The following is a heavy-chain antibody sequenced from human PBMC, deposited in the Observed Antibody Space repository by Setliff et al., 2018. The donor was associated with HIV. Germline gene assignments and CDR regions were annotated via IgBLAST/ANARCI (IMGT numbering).Heavy chain of an antibody. Sequence: GGSLRLSCAASGFTFSTYAMNWVRHTSGKGLEWVAYVSRDSNNIYYADSVKGRFTISRDNARNSLYLQMSSLTAEDTGLYYCAKERWGPPVEFRGQGTLVTVSS. CDR3: AKERWGPPVEF. D-gene: IGHD2-15*01. CDR1: GFTFSTYA. V-gene: IGHV3-48*01. J-gene: IGHJ4*02. CDR2: VSRDSNNI.